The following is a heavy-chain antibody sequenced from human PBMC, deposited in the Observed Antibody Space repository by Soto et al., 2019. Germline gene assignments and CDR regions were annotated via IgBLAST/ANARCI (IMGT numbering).Heavy chain of an antibody. D-gene: IGHD1-1*01. J-gene: IGHJ5*02. CDR3: ARGRYNWNDSGWFHP. V-gene: IGHV4-34*01. Sequence: QVQLQQWGAGLLKPSETLSLTCAVYGGSFSGYYWSWIRQPPGKGLEWIGEINHSGSTNYNPSLKSRVTISVDTSKNQFSLKLSSVTAADTAVYYCARGRYNWNDSGWFHPWGQGTLVTVSS. CDR2: INHSGST. CDR1: GGSFSGYY.